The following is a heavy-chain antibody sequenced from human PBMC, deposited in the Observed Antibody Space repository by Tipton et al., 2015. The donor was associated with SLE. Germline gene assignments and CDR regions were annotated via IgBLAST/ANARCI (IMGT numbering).Heavy chain of an antibody. Sequence: SLRLSCAASGFTLSSYWMSWVRQAPGKGLEWVANINQDGSEKYYADSVKGRFTISRDNSKNTLYLQMNSLRGEDTAVYYCAKAEGGLLEWLVYPHYYYDGMEVWGQGTTVTVSS. V-gene: IGHV3-7*03. D-gene: IGHD3-3*01. CDR1: GFTLSSYW. CDR3: AKAEGGLLEWLVYPHYYYDGMEV. CDR2: INQDGSEK. J-gene: IGHJ6*02.